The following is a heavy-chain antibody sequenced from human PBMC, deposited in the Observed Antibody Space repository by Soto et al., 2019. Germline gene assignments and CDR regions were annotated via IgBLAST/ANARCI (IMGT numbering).Heavy chain of an antibody. V-gene: IGHV3-23*01. J-gene: IGHJ4*02. CDR3: AKIMSAVRTGY. CDR2: ISGSGAGT. D-gene: IGHD3-16*01. Sequence: PGGSLRLSCAASGFTLSSYGMSWVRQAPGEGLEWVSSISGSGAGTYYADSVKGRFTISRDNSKNTLYLQMNSLRAEATAIYYYAKIMSAVRTGYWGEATVATVSS. CDR1: GFTLSSYG.